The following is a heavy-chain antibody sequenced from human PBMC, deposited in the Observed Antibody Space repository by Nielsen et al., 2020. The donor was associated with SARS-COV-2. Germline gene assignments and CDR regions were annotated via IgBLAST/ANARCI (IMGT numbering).Heavy chain of an antibody. CDR2: INWNGGST. D-gene: IGHD4-17*01. Sequence: GESLKISCAASGFTFDDYGMSWVRQAPGKGLEWVSGINWNGGSTGYADSVKGRFTISRDNAKNSLYLQMNSLRAEDTALYHCARDYGDPLRVGWYFDLWGRGTLVTVSS. CDR3: ARDYGDPLRVGWYFDL. CDR1: GFTFDDYG. J-gene: IGHJ2*01. V-gene: IGHV3-20*01.